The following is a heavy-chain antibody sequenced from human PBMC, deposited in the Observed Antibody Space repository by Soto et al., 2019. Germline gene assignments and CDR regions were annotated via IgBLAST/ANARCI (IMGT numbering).Heavy chain of an antibody. CDR1: GGSISSGGYY. J-gene: IGHJ4*02. V-gene: IGHV4-31*03. CDR2: IYYSGST. CDR3: ARAGIQLATVTYFDY. Sequence: PSETLSLTCTVSGGSISSGGYYWSWIRQHPGKGLEWIGYIYYSGSTYYNPSLKSRVTILVDTSYNQFSLKVSSVTAADTAVYYCARAGIQLATVTYFDYWGQGTPVTV. D-gene: IGHD4-4*01.